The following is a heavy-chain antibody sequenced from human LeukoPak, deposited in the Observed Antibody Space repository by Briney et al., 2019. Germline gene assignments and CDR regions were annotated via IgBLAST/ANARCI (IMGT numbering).Heavy chain of an antibody. Sequence: ASVKLSCKGSGSTFTNFGVTWVRHAPGQGLERVGWISGYDGKTRYAQKLQGRVTMTTDISTTTDHMELRSLRSDDTAVYYCARVAYTKVFDPWGQGTLVTVSS. CDR2: ISGYDGKT. CDR1: GSTFTNFG. D-gene: IGHD2-21*01. V-gene: IGHV1-18*01. J-gene: IGHJ5*02. CDR3: ARVAYTKVFDP.